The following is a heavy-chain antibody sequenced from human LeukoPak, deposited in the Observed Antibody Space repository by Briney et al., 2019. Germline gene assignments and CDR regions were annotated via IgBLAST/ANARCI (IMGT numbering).Heavy chain of an antibody. CDR1: GFTFSSYA. V-gene: IGHV3-23*01. CDR2: ISGSGGST. D-gene: IGHD2-2*01. CDR3: AKDAGRYCSSTSCSPLGY. J-gene: IGHJ4*02. Sequence: GGSLRLSCAASGFTFSSYAMSWVRQAPGKGLEWVSAISGSGGSTYYADSVKGRFTISRDNSKNTLYLQMNSLRAEDTAVYCCAKDAGRYCSSTSCSPLGYWGQGTLVTVSS.